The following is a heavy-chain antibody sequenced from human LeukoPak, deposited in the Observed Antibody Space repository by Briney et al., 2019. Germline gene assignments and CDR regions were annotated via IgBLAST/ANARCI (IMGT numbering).Heavy chain of an antibody. D-gene: IGHD3-22*01. V-gene: IGHV1-18*01. CDR2: ISAYNGNT. CDR3: ARDSEYYYDSSGYYYGDYFDY. J-gene: IGHJ4*02. Sequence: ASVKVSCKASNYTFTNYGISWVRQAPGQGLEWMGWISAYNGNTNYAQTLQGRVTMTRDTSTSTVYMELSSLRSEDTAVYYCARDSEYYYDSSGYYYGDYFDYWGQGTLVTVSS. CDR1: NYTFTNYG.